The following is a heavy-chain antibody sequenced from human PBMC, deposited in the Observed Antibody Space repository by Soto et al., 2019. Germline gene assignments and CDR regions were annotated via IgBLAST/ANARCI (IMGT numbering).Heavy chain of an antibody. Sequence: AAVKVSCEDCVYTFSSYHSSCVRQAPGRGPEWMGWISAYNGNTNYAQTLQGRVTMTTDTSTSTAYMELRSLRSDDTAVYYCARDSPPFDPWG. CDR2: ISAYNGNT. J-gene: IGHJ5*02. CDR1: VYTFSSYH. CDR3: ARDSPPFDP. V-gene: IGHV1-18*01.